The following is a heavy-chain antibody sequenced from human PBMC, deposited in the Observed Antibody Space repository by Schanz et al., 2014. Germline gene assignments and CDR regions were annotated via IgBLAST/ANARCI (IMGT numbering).Heavy chain of an antibody. J-gene: IGHJ5*02. CDR3: AKEKGGHSGYDLVS. CDR1: GITFSGYS. CDR2: ISDDGSGK. D-gene: IGHD5-12*01. V-gene: IGHV3-30*18. Sequence: VQLVESGGGLAQPGGSLRLSCAASGITFSGYSMNWVRQAPGKGLEWVAVISDDGSGKYSADSVKGRFTISRDNSKNMVFLQMTSLRAEDTAVYYCAKEKGGHSGYDLVSWGQGTLLIVSS.